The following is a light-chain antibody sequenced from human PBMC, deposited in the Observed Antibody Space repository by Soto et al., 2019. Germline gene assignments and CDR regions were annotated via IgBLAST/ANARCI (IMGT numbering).Light chain of an antibody. CDR1: ISNIRGSS. J-gene: IGLJ1*01. CDR3: AAWDYSLSAYV. CDR2: TNS. V-gene: IGLV1-44*01. Sequence: QSLLTQPPSSSGTPGQRVTISSSGSISNIRGSSVNWYQHLPGTAPKLLIYTNSRRPSGVPYRFSGSKSGTSASLTISGPQSEDEAFYYCAAWDYSLSAYVFGTGTKVTVL.